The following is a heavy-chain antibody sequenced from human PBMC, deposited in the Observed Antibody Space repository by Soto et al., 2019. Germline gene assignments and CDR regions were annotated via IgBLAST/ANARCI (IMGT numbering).Heavy chain of an antibody. D-gene: IGHD5-12*01. Sequence: GGSLRLSCAASGFTFGSYSMNWVRQAPGKGLEWVSSISSSSSYIYYADSVKGRFTISRDNAKNSLYLQMNSLRAEDTAVYYCARDDIVATPMDYWGQGTLVTVSS. CDR2: ISSSSSYI. V-gene: IGHV3-21*01. CDR1: GFTFGSYS. CDR3: ARDDIVATPMDY. J-gene: IGHJ4*02.